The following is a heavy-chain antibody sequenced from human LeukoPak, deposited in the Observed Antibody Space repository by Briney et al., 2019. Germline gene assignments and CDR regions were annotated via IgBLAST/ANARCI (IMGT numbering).Heavy chain of an antibody. J-gene: IGHJ4*02. CDR2: IYHSGSR. CDR1: GGSISSSTW. V-gene: IGHV4-4*02. D-gene: IGHD5-24*01. Sequence: SGTLSLTCTVSGGSISSSTWWSWVRPPPGKGLEWIGEIYHSGSRKYNPALKSRVTISADTSNNHFSLRLTSVTAADTAVYYCAGGWLPDKNDFWGQGTLVTVSS. CDR3: AGGWLPDKNDF.